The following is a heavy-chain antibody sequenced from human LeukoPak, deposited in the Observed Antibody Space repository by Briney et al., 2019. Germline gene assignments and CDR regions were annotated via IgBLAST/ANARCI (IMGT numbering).Heavy chain of an antibody. D-gene: IGHD4-17*01. CDR1: GYTFTSYD. J-gene: IGHJ6*03. CDR3: ARAGTVTNYYYYYMDV. V-gene: IGHV1-8*01. Sequence: GASVKVSCKASGYTFTSYDINWVRQATGQGLEWMGWMNPNSGNTGYAQKFQGRATMTRNTSISTAYMELSSLRSEDTAVYYCARAGTVTNYYYYYMDVWGKGTTVTVSS. CDR2: MNPNSGNT.